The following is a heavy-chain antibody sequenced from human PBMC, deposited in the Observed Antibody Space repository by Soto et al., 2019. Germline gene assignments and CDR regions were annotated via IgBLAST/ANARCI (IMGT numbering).Heavy chain of an antibody. D-gene: IGHD6-6*01. V-gene: IGHV3-48*01. J-gene: IGHJ4*02. CDR1: GFPFSSFS. Sequence: GGSLRLSCAASGFPFSSFSMNWVRQAPGKGLEWVSYISSSSSTIYYADSVKGRFTISRDNSKNTLYLQMNSLRAEDTAVYYCASGGSSLNFDSWGQGTLVTVSS. CDR3: ASGGSSLNFDS. CDR2: ISSSSSTI.